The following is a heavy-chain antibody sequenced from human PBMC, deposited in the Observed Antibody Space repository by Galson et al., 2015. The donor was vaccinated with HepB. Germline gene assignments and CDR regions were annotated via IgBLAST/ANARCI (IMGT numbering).Heavy chain of an antibody. V-gene: IGHV1-18*01. CDR2: ISAYNGET. CDR1: GYTFTSYG. J-gene: IGHJ4*02. CDR3: PRAYYGSGSLDY. Sequence: SVKVSCKASGYTFTSYGISWVRQAPGQGLEWMGWISAYNGETKYVQKIQGRVTMTTDTSMTTAYMELRSLRSDDTAVYYCPRAYYGSGSLDYWGQGTLVTVSS. D-gene: IGHD3-10*01.